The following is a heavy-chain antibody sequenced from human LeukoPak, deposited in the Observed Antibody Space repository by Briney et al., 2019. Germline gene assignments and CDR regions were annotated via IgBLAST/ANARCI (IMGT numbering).Heavy chain of an antibody. J-gene: IGHJ4*02. CDR1: GFTFSDSY. V-gene: IGHV3-11*04. Sequence: PGGSLRLTCAASGFTFSDSYMTWIRQAPGKGLEWVSYISSSGSTIYYADSVKGRFTISRDNAKNSLYLQMNSLRAEDTAGYYCARPITMVRGVISSPDYWGQGTLVTVSS. D-gene: IGHD3-10*01. CDR2: ISSSGSTI. CDR3: ARPITMVRGVISSPDY.